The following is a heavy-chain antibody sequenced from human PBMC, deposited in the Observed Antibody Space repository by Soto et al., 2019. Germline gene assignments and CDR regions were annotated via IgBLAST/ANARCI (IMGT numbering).Heavy chain of an antibody. CDR1: GFTFSGFS. D-gene: IGHD2-2*01. CDR3: ARGSSQPDYDGMDV. CDR2: ISTRSLTI. Sequence: GGSLRLPCVASGFTFSGFSMSWVRQAPGKGLEWISYISTRSLTIDYADSVKGRFTISXXXXXXSXFXQXXXLRDXDSAVYYCARGSSQPDYDGMDVWGQGTTVTVSS. J-gene: IGHJ6*02. V-gene: IGHV3-48*02.